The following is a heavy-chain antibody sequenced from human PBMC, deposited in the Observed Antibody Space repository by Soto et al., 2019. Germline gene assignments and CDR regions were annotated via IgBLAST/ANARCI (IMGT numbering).Heavy chain of an antibody. CDR3: ARIDVVVTATFDY. D-gene: IGHD2-21*02. V-gene: IGHV4-59*01. Sequence: SETLSLTCTVSGGSISSYYWSWIRQPPGKGLEWIGYIYYSGSTNYNPSLKSRVTISVDTSKNQFSLKLSSVTAADTAVYYCARIDVVVTATFDYWGQGTLVTVSS. J-gene: IGHJ4*02. CDR2: IYYSGST. CDR1: GGSISSYY.